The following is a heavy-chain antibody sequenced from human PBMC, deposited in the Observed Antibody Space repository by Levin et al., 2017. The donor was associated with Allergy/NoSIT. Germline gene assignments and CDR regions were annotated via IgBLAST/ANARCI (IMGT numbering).Heavy chain of an antibody. D-gene: IGHD2-2*01. J-gene: IGHJ4*02. Sequence: GESLKISCAASGFTFSSYAMSWVRQAPGKGLEWVSAISGSGGSTYYADSVKGRFTISRDNSKNTLYLQMNSLRAEDTAVYYCAKQYCSSTSCYYGYWGQGTLVTVSS. CDR1: GFTFSSYA. CDR2: ISGSGGST. V-gene: IGHV3-23*01. CDR3: AKQYCSSTSCYYGY.